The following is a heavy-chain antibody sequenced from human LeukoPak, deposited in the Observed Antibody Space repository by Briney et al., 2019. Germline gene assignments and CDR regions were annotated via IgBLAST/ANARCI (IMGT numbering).Heavy chain of an antibody. D-gene: IGHD2-15*01. CDR3: AREAYCSGGSCYYFDY. Sequence: GGSLRLSCAASGFTFSSYTMNWVSQAPGKGLEWGSSISSGSNYIYYADSLKGRFTISRDNARNSLYLQMNSLRAEDTAVYYCAREAYCSGGSCYYFDYWAQGTLVTVSS. V-gene: IGHV3-21*03. J-gene: IGHJ4*02. CDR1: GFTFSSYT. CDR2: ISSGSNYI.